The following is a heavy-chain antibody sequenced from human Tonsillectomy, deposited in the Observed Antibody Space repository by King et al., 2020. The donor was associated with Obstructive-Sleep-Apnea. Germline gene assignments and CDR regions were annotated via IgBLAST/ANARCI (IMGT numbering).Heavy chain of an antibody. V-gene: IGHV3-9*01. D-gene: IGHD6-19*01. CDR2: IRANCANI. CDR1: GFTFDDYA. J-gene: IGHJ4*02. CDR3: AKARAAVAGTDYFDY. Sequence: QLVQSGGGLVKPGRSLRLSCAAAGFTFDDYALHWVRQGPGKGREGVPGIRANCANIGYWGFVKGRFTISRDNAKNSLYLQMNSLRPEDTALYYCAKARAAVAGTDYFDYWGQGTLVTVSS.